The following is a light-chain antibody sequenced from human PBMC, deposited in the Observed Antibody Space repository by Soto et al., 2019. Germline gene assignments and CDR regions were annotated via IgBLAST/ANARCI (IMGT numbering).Light chain of an antibody. Sequence: QSVLTQPASVSGSPGQSITISCTGTSSDVGSYNLVSWYQQHPGKAPKLMIYDVRNRPSGISNRFSGSKSGNTASLTISGLQAEDEADYYCSSYTTSRTLDVFGTGTKVTVL. CDR3: SSYTTSRTLDV. CDR2: DVR. CDR1: SSDVGSYNL. J-gene: IGLJ1*01. V-gene: IGLV2-14*02.